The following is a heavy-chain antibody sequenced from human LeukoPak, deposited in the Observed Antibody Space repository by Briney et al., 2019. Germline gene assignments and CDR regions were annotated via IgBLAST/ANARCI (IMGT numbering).Heavy chain of an antibody. J-gene: IGHJ4*02. CDR3: ARHEFASPFDS. CDR2: IYYTGDS. V-gene: IGHV4-59*08. Sequence: PSETLSLTCTVSGGSISNSYWSWIRQPPGKGLEWIGYIYYTGDSSYNPSLKSRVAISLDTSKNQLSLNLRSVTAADTAVYYCARHEFASPFDSWGQGTLVTVSS. D-gene: IGHD2-21*01. CDR1: GGSISNSY.